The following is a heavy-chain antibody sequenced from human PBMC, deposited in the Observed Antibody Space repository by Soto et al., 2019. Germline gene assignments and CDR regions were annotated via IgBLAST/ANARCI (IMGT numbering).Heavy chain of an antibody. J-gene: IGHJ6*02. D-gene: IGHD6-13*01. V-gene: IGHV1-69*13. CDR3: ARDRGSSMYYYYYYGMDV. CDR1: GGTFSSYA. Sequence: ASVKVSCKASGGTFSSYAISWVRQAPGQGLEWMGGIIPIFGTANYAQKFQGRVTITADESTGTAYMELSSLRSEDTAVYYCARDRGSSMYYYYYYGMDVWGQGTTVTVSS. CDR2: IIPIFGTA.